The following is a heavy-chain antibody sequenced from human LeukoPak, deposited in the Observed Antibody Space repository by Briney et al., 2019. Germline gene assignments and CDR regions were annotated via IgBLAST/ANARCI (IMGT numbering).Heavy chain of an antibody. CDR3: ARRKITFGGVIVRYYCYYMDV. Sequence: SETLSLTCTVSGGSISSYYWSWIRQPPGKGLEWIGYIYYSGSTSYNPSLKSRVTISVDTSKNQFSLKLSSVTAADTAVYYCARRKITFGGVIVRYYCYYMDVWGKGTTVTVSS. CDR1: GGSISSYY. J-gene: IGHJ6*03. D-gene: IGHD3-16*02. V-gene: IGHV4-59*12. CDR2: IYYSGST.